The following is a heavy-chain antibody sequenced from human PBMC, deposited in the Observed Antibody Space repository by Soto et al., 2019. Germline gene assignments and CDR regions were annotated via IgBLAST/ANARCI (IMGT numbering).Heavy chain of an antibody. CDR3: ARIIGYCRNNDCSWTFDI. CDR1: GESFICDW. CDR2: FYPGDSTS. Sequence: PXESLNISCKTSGESFICDWVAWVRQKPGKGLEWMGTFYPGDSTSTYSPSFQGQVTISVDKSISTAYLHLSSLKASDTAMYYCARIIGYCRNNDCSWTFDIWGQGPTVTVS. J-gene: IGHJ3*02. D-gene: IGHD2-2*03. V-gene: IGHV5-51*01.